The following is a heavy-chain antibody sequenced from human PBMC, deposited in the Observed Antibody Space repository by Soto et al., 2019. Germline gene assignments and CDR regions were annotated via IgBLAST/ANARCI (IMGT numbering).Heavy chain of an antibody. V-gene: IGHV4-59*01. CDR1: GGSMSGYY. D-gene: IGHD6-6*01. CDR3: ARSIAVPSGHIDH. CDR2: VYYTGST. J-gene: IGHJ4*02. Sequence: QVQLQESGPGLVKPSETLSLTCRVSGGSMSGYYWSWVRLAPGKGLEWIGYVYYTGSTNYNPSLQSRVSISVDTSNKQFSLSLSLVTAADTAVHFCARSIAVPSGHIDHWGQGIRVTISS.